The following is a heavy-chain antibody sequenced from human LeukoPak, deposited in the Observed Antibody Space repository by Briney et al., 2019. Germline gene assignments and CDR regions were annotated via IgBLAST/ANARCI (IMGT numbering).Heavy chain of an antibody. J-gene: IGHJ4*02. CDR1: GFTFSSYA. D-gene: IGHD3-3*01. V-gene: IGHV3-48*01. CDR2: ISSSSSTI. CDR3: ARIYDFWS. Sequence: GGSLRLSCAASGFTFSSYAMSWVRQAPGKGLEWVSYISSSSSTIYYADSVKGRFTISRDNAKNSLYLQMNSLRAEDTAVYYCARIYDFWSWGQGTLVTASS.